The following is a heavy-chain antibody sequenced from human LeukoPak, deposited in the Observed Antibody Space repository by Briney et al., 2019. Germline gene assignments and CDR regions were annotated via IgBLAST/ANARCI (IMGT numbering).Heavy chain of an antibody. Sequence: ASVKVSCTASGYTFTSYAMHLVRQAPGQRLEWMGWINAGNGNTKYSQKFQGRVTITRDTSASTAYMELSSLRSEDTAVYYCARESNWSAQDYWGQGTLVTVSS. V-gene: IGHV1-3*01. D-gene: IGHD6-13*01. CDR1: GYTFTSYA. J-gene: IGHJ4*02. CDR3: ARESNWSAQDY. CDR2: INAGNGNT.